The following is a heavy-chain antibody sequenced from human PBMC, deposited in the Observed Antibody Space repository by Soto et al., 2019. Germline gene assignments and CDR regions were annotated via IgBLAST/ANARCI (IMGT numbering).Heavy chain of an antibody. V-gene: IGHV3-23*01. J-gene: IGHJ1*01. CDR3: AKDTQWELRRVGYCQH. CDR2: ISGSGGST. Sequence: PGGSLRLSCAASGFTFSSYAMSWVRQAPGKGLEWVSAISGSGGSTYYADSVKGRFTISRDNSKNTLYLQMNSLRAEDTAVYYCAKDTQWELRRVGYCQHWGQGTLVTVSS. CDR1: GFTFSSYA. D-gene: IGHD1-26*01.